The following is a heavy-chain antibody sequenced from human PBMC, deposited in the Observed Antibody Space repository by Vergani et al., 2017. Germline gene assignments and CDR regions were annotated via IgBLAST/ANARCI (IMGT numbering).Heavy chain of an antibody. V-gene: IGHV3-30-3*01. Sequence: QVQLVESGGGVVQPGRSLRLSCAASGFTFSSYAMHWVRQAPGKGLEWVAVISYDGSNKYYADSVKGRFTISRDNAKNSLYLQMNSLRAEDTAVYYCARVGDGSSLDYWGQGTLVTVSS. CDR2: ISYDGSNK. D-gene: IGHD3-16*01. CDR1: GFTFSSYA. J-gene: IGHJ4*02. CDR3: ARVGDGSSLDY.